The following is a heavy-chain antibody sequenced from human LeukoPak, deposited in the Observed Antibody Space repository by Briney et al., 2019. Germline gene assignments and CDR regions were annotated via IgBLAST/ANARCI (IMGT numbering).Heavy chain of an antibody. CDR2: ISSNGGST. Sequence: GGSLRLSCAASGFTFSSYAMHWVRQAPGKGLEYVSAISSNGGSTYYANSVKGRFTISRDNSKNTLYLQMGSLRAEDMAVYYCARRHVPAAIPDAHYYYYYMDVWGKGTTVTVSS. V-gene: IGHV3-64*01. J-gene: IGHJ6*03. D-gene: IGHD2-2*02. CDR3: ARRHVPAAIPDAHYYYYYMDV. CDR1: GFTFSSYA.